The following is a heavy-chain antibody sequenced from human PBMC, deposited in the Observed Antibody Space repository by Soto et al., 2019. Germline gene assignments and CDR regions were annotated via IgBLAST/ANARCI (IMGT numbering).Heavy chain of an antibody. Sequence: QITLKESGPTLVKPTQTLTLTCTFSGFSLSTSSGVGVGWIRQPPGKALEWLAFIYWDDEKRYSPSLKSRLTVTKDTSKNQVVLIVNNRDPVDTATYYCAHILGIGGYYEGFDYWGQGALVTVSS. D-gene: IGHD1-26*01. CDR3: AHILGIGGYYEGFDY. CDR2: IYWDDEK. J-gene: IGHJ4*02. CDR1: GFSLSTSSGVG. V-gene: IGHV2-5*02.